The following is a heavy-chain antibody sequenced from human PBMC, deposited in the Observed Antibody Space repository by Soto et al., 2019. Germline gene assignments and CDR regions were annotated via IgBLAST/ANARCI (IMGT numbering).Heavy chain of an antibody. CDR2: ISFSGIP. J-gene: IGHJ6*03. CDR3: FFFFIVAAPGSYY. Sequence: PSETLSITCNVSAGSITTDYWSWIRQAPGRGLQWIGYISFSGIPVYTPSLKSRLSISVDPSKNHFSLALTSVTAADTASFFFFFFFIVAAPGSYY. V-gene: IGHV4-59*01. CDR1: AGSITTDY. D-gene: IGHD3-16*02.